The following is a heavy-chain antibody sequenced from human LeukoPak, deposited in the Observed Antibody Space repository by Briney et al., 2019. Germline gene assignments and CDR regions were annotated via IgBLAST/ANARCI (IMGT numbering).Heavy chain of an antibody. CDR3: AGHHPRNTVDF. J-gene: IGHJ4*02. CDR1: GGSISSYY. V-gene: IGHV4-59*08. D-gene: IGHD2/OR15-2a*01. Sequence: SETLSLTCTVSGGSISSYYWSWTRQPPGKGLEWIAYISDIGSINFNPSLKSRVTISLDTSKNQFSLKLSSVTAADTAVYYCAGHHPRNTVDFWGQGTLVTVSS. CDR2: ISDIGSI.